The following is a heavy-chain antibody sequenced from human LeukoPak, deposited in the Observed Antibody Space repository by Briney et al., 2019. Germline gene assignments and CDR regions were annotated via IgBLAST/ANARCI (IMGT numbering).Heavy chain of an antibody. D-gene: IGHD6-19*01. CDR1: GFTVSSNY. V-gene: IGHV3-53*01. J-gene: IGHJ4*02. CDR2: IYSGGST. CDR3: AKDRRVRIAVDWFDY. Sequence: GGSLRLSCAASGFTVSSNYMSWVRQAPGKGLEWVSVIYSGGSTYYADSVKGRFTISRDNSKNTLYLQMNSLRAEDTAVYYCAKDRRVRIAVDWFDYWGQGTLVTVSS.